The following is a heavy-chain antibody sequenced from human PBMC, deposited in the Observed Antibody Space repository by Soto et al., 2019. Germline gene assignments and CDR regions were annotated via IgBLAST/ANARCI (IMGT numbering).Heavy chain of an antibody. CDR3: TRLEVKVLLWFGEMATASKDTAFDI. CDR2: IRSKANSYAT. D-gene: IGHD3-10*01. J-gene: IGHJ3*02. V-gene: IGHV3-73*01. Sequence: GGSLRLSCAASGFTFSGSAMHWVRQASGKGLEWVGRIRSKANSYATAYAASVKGRFTISRDDSKNTAYLQMNSLKTEDTAVYYCTRLEVKVLLWFGEMATASKDTAFDIWGQGTMVTVSS. CDR1: GFTFSGSA.